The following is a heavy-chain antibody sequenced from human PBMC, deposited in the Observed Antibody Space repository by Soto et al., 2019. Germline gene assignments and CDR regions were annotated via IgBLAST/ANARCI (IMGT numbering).Heavy chain of an antibody. V-gene: IGHV4-38-2*01. J-gene: IGHJ5*02. Sequence: KTSETLYLNSVDLGYPIISDKNWGWLRQPPGKGLEWIGSIYHGGSTYYNPSLNSRVTLSIDMTNNHVSLILNSVTAADTAVYYCARVGPWVPYYYDSSPYTFENWFDPWGQGTLVTVSS. CDR1: GYPIISDKN. CDR3: ARVGPWVPYYYDSSPYTFENWFDP. CDR2: IYHGGST. D-gene: IGHD3-22*01.